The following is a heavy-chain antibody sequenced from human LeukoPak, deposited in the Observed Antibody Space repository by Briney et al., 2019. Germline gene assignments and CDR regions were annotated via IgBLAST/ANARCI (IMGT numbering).Heavy chain of an antibody. CDR2: INPNSGGT. CDR1: AYTFTGYY. J-gene: IGHJ1*01. D-gene: IGHD2/OR15-2a*01. CDR3: ARSENIEYFQH. Sequence: ASVKVSCKASAYTFTGYYMHWVRRAPGQGLEWMGWINPNSGGTNYSQKFQGRVTMTRDTSISTAYMELSRLRSDDTAIYYCARSENIEYFQHWGQGTLVTVSS. V-gene: IGHV1-2*02.